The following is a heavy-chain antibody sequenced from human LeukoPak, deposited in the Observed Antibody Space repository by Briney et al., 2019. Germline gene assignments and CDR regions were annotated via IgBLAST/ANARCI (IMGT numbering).Heavy chain of an antibody. V-gene: IGHV3-66*02. CDR1: EFSVGSNY. CDR2: IYSGGST. D-gene: IGHD3-10*01. CDR3: AKDGRQRKTYFYGSGSVNAFDI. Sequence: PGGSLRLSCAASEFSVGSNYMTWVRQAPGKGLEWVSLIYSGGSTYYGDSVKGRFTISRDNSKNTLYLQMNSLRVEDTAVYYCAKDGRQRKTYFYGSGSVNAFDIWGQGTTVTVSS. J-gene: IGHJ3*02.